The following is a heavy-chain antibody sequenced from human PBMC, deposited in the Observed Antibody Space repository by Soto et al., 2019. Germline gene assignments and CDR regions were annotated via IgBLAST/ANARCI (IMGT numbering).Heavy chain of an antibody. D-gene: IGHD3-9*01. CDR3: ARGRYDILTGYPRAFDI. V-gene: IGHV1-18*04. J-gene: IGHJ3*02. CDR1: GYTFTSYG. Sequence: ASVKVSCKASGYTFTSYGISWVRQAPGQGLEWMGWISAYNGNTNYAQKLQGRVTMTTDTSTSTTYMELRSLRSDDTAVYYCARGRYDILTGYPRAFDIWGQGTMVTVSS. CDR2: ISAYNGNT.